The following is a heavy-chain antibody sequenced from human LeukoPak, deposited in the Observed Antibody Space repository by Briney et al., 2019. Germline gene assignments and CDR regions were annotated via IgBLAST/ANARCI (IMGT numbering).Heavy chain of an antibody. Sequence: GGSLRLSCAASGFSFTNYWMHWVRQARGKGLVWVSHINSDGSATRYADSVKGRFTISRDNAMNTLYLQMNSLRAEDTAVYYCARARVVTKWIDYWGQGTPVTVSS. CDR3: ARARVVTKWIDY. J-gene: IGHJ4*02. V-gene: IGHV3-74*01. CDR1: GFSFTNYW. D-gene: IGHD2-21*02. CDR2: INSDGSAT.